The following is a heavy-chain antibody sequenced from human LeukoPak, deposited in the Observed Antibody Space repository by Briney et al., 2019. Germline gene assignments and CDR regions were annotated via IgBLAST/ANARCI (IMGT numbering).Heavy chain of an antibody. D-gene: IGHD2-2*01. CDR2: IYHSGST. Sequence: SETLSLTCTVSGGSISSYYWSWIRQPPGKGLEWIGYIYHSGSTNYNPSLKSRVTISVDTSKNQFSLKLSSVTAADTAVYYCTRGGCSSTSCYPPHWFDPWGQGTLVTVSS. CDR1: GGSISSYY. V-gene: IGHV4-59*01. J-gene: IGHJ5*02. CDR3: TRGGCSSTSCYPPHWFDP.